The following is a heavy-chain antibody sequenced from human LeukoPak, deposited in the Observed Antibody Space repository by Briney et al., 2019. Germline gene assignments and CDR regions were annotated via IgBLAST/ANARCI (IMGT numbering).Heavy chain of an antibody. CDR1: GFTVSSNY. CDR2: IYSGGST. Sequence: GGSLRLSCAASGFTVSSNYMSWVRQAPGKGLEWVSVIYSGGSTYYADSVKGRFTISRDNSKNTLYLQMNSLRAEDTAVYYCARGSSSWENYFDYWGQGTLVTVSS. V-gene: IGHV3-66*01. J-gene: IGHJ4*02. D-gene: IGHD6-13*01. CDR3: ARGSSSWENYFDY.